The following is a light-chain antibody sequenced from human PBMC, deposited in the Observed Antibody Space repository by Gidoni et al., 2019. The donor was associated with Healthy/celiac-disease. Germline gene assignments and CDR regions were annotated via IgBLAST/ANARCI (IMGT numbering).Light chain of an antibody. CDR3: QQYNSLPRT. J-gene: IGKJ1*01. V-gene: IGKV3-15*01. CDR2: GAS. Sequence: DIVMTQSPSTLSVSPGERATLSCRTRQSVSSNLAWYQQKPGQAPGLLIYGASTRASGIPSRCSGSGSGTEFTLTISSLQSEDFAIYYCQQYNSLPRTFGQGTKVEIK. CDR1: QSVSSN.